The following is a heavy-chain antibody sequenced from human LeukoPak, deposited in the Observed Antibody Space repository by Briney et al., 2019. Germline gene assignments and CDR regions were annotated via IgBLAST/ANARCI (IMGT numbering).Heavy chain of an antibody. J-gene: IGHJ4*02. Sequence: PGGSLRLSCAASEFTFSTYWMHWVRQAPGKGLVWVARINIDGSSTYYADSVKGRFTISRDNAKNTVYLQMNSLRAEDTAVYHCTRDLVGATSDFWGQGILVTVSS. CDR2: INIDGSST. D-gene: IGHD1-26*01. CDR1: EFTFSTYW. V-gene: IGHV3-74*01. CDR3: TRDLVGATSDF.